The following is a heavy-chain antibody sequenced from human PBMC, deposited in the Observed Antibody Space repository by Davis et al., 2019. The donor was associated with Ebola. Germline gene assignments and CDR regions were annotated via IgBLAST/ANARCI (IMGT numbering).Heavy chain of an antibody. D-gene: IGHD3-10*01. CDR2: IYYSGST. J-gene: IGHJ4*02. V-gene: IGHV4-39*02. CDR1: GDSISTPNYY. CDR3: ARGRVWFGELLFPIDFDY. Sequence: SETLSLTCTVSGDSISTPNYYWGWIRQPPGKGLEWIGSIYYSGSTYYSPSLKSRVTISVDTSKDQFSLKLSSVTAADTAVYYCARGRVWFGELLFPIDFDYWGQGTLVTVSS.